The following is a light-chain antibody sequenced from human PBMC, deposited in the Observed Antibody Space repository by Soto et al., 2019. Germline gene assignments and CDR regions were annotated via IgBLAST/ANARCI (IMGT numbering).Light chain of an antibody. V-gene: IGLV2-14*03. Sequence: QSVLTQPASVSGPPGQSITISCTGTSSDVGGYNFVSWYQHHPAKAPKLMIYDVSNRPSGVSNRFSGSKSGNTASLTISGLQAEDEAHYYCSSFTSSDTLVVFGGGTKLTVL. CDR2: DVS. J-gene: IGLJ2*01. CDR3: SSFTSSDTLVV. CDR1: SSDVGGYNF.